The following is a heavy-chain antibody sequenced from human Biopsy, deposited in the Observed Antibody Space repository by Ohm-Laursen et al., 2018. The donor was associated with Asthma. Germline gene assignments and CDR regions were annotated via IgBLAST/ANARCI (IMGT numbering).Heavy chain of an antibody. J-gene: IGHJ4*02. CDR2: ISFDGSNK. CDR1: GFTFSNYG. CDR3: AKDVFPGWELRRGPDY. Sequence: SLRLSCSASGFTFSNYGMHWVRQAPGKGLDWVAVISFDGSNKNYTDSVKGRFTISRGNSRNTLHLQMNSLRAEDTAVYYCAKDVFPGWELRRGPDYWGQGTLVTVSS. D-gene: IGHD1-26*01. V-gene: IGHV3-30*18.